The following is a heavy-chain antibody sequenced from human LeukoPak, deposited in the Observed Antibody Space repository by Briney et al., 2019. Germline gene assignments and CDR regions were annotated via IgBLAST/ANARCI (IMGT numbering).Heavy chain of an antibody. CDR1: GGSIRSYY. D-gene: IGHD5-24*01. V-gene: IGHV4-59*01. Sequence: SATLSLTRTDSGGSIRSYYWSWIRQPPRQGLEWIGYIYYSGSTNYNPSLKSRVTISVDTSKNQFSLKLSSVTAADTAVYYCARDLSRDGYIGKWFDPWGQGTLVTVSS. J-gene: IGHJ5*02. CDR2: IYYSGST. CDR3: ARDLSRDGYIGKWFDP.